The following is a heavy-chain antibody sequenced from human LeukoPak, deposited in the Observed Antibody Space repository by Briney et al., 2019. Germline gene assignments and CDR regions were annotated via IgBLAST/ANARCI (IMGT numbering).Heavy chain of an antibody. CDR1: GGSVSSGSYY. V-gene: IGHV4-61*01. D-gene: IGHD6-13*01. CDR3: ARVIRAAAGPDFDY. CDR2: IYYSGST. J-gene: IGHJ4*02. Sequence: SETLSLTCTVSGGSVSSGSYYWSWIRQPPGKGLEWIGYIYYSGSTNYNPSLKNRVTISVDTSKNQFSLKLSSVTAADTAVYYCARVIRAAAGPDFDYWGQGTLVTVSS.